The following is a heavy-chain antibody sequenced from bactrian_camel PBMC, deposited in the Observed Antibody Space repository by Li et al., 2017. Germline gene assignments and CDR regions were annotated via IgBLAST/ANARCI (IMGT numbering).Heavy chain of an antibody. CDR2: ISSNGGVS. V-gene: IGHV3S40*01. D-gene: IGHD6*01. CDR1: GFTFSSYG. J-gene: IGHJ4*01. Sequence: VQLVESGGGSVQPGGSLRLSCAASGFTFSSYGLSWVRQAPGKGLEWVSFISSNGGVSWYADSVRGRFTISKDDAKNTLYLRMNDLKSDDTAMYYCAADSSSWYHYYYWGRGTQVTVS. CDR3: AADSSSWYHYYY.